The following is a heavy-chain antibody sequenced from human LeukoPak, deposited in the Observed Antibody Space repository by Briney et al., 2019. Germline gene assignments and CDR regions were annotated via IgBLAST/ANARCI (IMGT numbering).Heavy chain of an antibody. CDR2: IWFDGSNK. CDR1: GFTFSTYG. V-gene: IGHV3-33*01. CDR3: NNPCGGDCYSGGY. J-gene: IGHJ4*02. Sequence: SGGSLRLSCAASGFTFSTYGMHWVRQAPGKGLEWLAIIWFDGSNKYYADSVKDRFTISRDNSKNTLYLQMNSLRAEDTAVYYCNNPCGGDCYSGGYWGQGTLVTVSS. D-gene: IGHD2-21*02.